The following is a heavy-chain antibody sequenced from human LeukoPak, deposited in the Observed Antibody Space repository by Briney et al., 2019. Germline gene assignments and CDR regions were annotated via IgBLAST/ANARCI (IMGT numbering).Heavy chain of an antibody. CDR3: ALLAVASDFDY. J-gene: IGHJ4*02. D-gene: IGHD6-19*01. CDR2: IASSGRTR. CDR1: GFPFSCFE. Sequence: PGGSLRLSCAVSGFPFSCFEINWVRQAPGKGLEWVSNIASSGRTRYYADSVKGRFSISRDNAKNSLYLQMNTLRVEDTGVYYCALLAVASDFDYWGQGALVTVSS. V-gene: IGHV3-48*03.